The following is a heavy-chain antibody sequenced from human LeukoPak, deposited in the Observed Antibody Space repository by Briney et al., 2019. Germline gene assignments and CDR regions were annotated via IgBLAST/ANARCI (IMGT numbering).Heavy chain of an antibody. D-gene: IGHD3-22*01. Sequence: GESLNFSCKASGYSFNNYWIAWVRQMPGKGLEWMGIVYPDDSDTIYSPSFEGWVTISADKSINTAYLQWTSLKASDTAMYFCARHSTAYFYDRSGYLYYWGQGTVVTVSS. J-gene: IGHJ4*02. CDR2: VYPDDSDT. CDR1: GYSFNNYW. V-gene: IGHV5-51*01. CDR3: ARHSTAYFYDRSGYLYY.